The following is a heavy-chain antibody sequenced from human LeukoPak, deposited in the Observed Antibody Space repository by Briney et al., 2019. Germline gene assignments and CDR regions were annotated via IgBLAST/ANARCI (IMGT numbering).Heavy chain of an antibody. D-gene: IGHD3-22*01. CDR1: GGSISSGSYY. V-gene: IGHV4-61*02. CDR3: ARETYEGWFDP. J-gene: IGHJ5*02. CDR2: IYTSGST. Sequence: KPSETLSLTCTVSGGSISSGSYYWSWIRQPAGKGLEWIGRIYTSGSTNYNPSLKSRVTISVDTSKNQFSLKLSSVTAADTAVYYCARETYEGWFDPWGQGTLVTVSS.